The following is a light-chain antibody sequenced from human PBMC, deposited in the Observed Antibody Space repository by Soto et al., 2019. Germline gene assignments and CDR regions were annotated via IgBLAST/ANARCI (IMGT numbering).Light chain of an antibody. Sequence: DIQMTQSPSTLSASVGDIVTITCRASQSIGDSLAWYQQKPGKAPYLLISDVSSLERGVPSRFSGSGSGTEFTLTISSMQPDDFATYYCQHYNNWPPWTFGQGTKVDIK. V-gene: IGKV1-5*01. CDR2: DVS. J-gene: IGKJ1*01. CDR3: QHYNNWPPWT. CDR1: QSIGDS.